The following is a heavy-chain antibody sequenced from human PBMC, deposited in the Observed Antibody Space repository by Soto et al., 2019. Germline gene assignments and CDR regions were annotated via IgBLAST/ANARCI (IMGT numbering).Heavy chain of an antibody. CDR3: ALFDTAIDYPPLYYYYYGMDV. D-gene: IGHD5-18*01. CDR1: GGTFSSYA. V-gene: IGHV1-69*13. Sequence: SVKVSCKDSGGTFSSYAISWVRPAPGQGIEWMEEIIPIFGTANYAQKYQGRVTITADESTSTAYMELSSLRSEDTAVYYCALFDTAIDYPPLYYYYYGMDVWGQGTTVTVSS. CDR2: IIPIFGTA. J-gene: IGHJ6*02.